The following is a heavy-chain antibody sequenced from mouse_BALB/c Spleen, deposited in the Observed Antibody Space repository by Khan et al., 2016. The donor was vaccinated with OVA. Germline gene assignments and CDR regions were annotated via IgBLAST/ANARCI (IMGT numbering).Heavy chain of an antibody. D-gene: IGHD2-12*01. CDR2: INTHSGVP. CDR3: ARGGAAYYKDDGGAMDY. V-gene: IGHV9-4*02. CDR1: GYTFTNAG. Sequence: QIQLVQSGPELKRPGETVRISCKASGYTFTNAGMQWVQKMPGKGLKWIGWINTHSGVPKYAEAFKGRFAFSLDTSATTAYLPITNLTNEATATYFCARGGAAYYKDDGGAMDYWGQGTSVTVSS. J-gene: IGHJ4*01.